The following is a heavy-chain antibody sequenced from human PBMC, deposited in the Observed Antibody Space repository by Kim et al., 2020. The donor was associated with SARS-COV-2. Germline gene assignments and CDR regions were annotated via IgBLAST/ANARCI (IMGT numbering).Heavy chain of an antibody. CDR3: ARFNGDYVTDAFDI. CDR1: GGSFSGYY. J-gene: IGHJ3*02. Sequence: SETLSLTCAVYGGSFSGYYWSWIRQPPGKGLEWIGEINHSGSTNYNPSLKSRVTISVDTSKNQFSLKLSSVTAADTAVYYCARFNGDYVTDAFDIWGQGTMVTVSS. V-gene: IGHV4-34*01. CDR2: INHSGST. D-gene: IGHD4-17*01.